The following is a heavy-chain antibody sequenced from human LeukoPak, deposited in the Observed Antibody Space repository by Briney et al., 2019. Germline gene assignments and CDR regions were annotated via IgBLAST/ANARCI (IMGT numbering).Heavy chain of an antibody. J-gene: IGHJ3*02. CDR2: ISGSGGST. D-gene: IGHD2-15*01. V-gene: IGHV3-23*01. CDR3: AKGHGYCSGGSCYSAHDAFDI. CDR1: GFTFSSYA. Sequence: GGSLRLSCAASGFTFSSYAMSWVRQAPGKRLEWVSAISGSGGSTYYADSVKGRFTISRDNSKNTLYLQMNSLRAEDTAVYYCAKGHGYCSGGSCYSAHDAFDIWGQGTMVTVSS.